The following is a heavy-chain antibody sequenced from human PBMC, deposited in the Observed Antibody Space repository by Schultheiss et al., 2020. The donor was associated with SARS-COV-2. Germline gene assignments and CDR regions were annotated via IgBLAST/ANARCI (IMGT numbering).Heavy chain of an antibody. V-gene: IGHV3-23*01. D-gene: IGHD2-2*01. CDR3: AKALSYCSSTSCYSLYYYYGMDV. CDR1: GFTFSSYV. J-gene: IGHJ6*02. CDR2: ISGSGGST. Sequence: GESLKISCAASGFTFSSYVMHWVRQAPGKGLEWVSAISGSGGSTYYADSVKGRFTISRDNSKNSLYLQMNSLRAEDTAVYYCAKALSYCSSTSCYSLYYYYGMDVWGQGTTVTVSS.